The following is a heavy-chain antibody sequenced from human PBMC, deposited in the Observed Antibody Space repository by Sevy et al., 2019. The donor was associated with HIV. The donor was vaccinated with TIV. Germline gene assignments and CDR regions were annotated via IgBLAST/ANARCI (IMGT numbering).Heavy chain of an antibody. D-gene: IGHD3-3*01. CDR1: GFTFGSYA. J-gene: IGHJ4*02. Sequence: GGSLRLSCAASGFTFGSYAMHWVRQVAGKGLEWVSTISGSGYATYYADSVKGRFIISRDTSRNTLYLQMNSLRVEDSAVYFCAKDRVTVFGVVVTFDSWGQGTLVTVSS. CDR3: AKDRVTVFGVVVTFDS. CDR2: ISGSGYAT. V-gene: IGHV3-23*01.